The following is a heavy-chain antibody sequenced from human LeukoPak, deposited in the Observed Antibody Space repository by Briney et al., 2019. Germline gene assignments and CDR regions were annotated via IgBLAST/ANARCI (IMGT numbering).Heavy chain of an antibody. CDR3: AKEIAVAGINWFDP. CDR2: ISSSSSTM. Sequence: PGGSLRLSCAASGFIFSGYSMNWVRQAPGKGLEWVSYISSSSSTMYYAASVKGRFTISRDNSKNTLYLQMNSLRAEDTAVYYCAKEIAVAGINWFDPWGQGTLVTVSS. V-gene: IGHV3-48*01. CDR1: GFIFSGYS. J-gene: IGHJ5*02. D-gene: IGHD6-19*01.